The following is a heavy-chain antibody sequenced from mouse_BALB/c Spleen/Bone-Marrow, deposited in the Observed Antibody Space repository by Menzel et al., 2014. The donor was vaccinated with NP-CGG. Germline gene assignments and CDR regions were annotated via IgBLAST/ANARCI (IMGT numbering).Heavy chain of an antibody. Sequence: EVQLQQSGAELVKPGASVKLSCTSSGFNIRDTYIHWVKQRPEQGLEWIGKIDPAKDNTEYDPKFQGKATITADTPSTTAYLQLSSLTSEDTAVYYCARGVRQLGLPFWGQGTLVTVST. CDR2: IDPAKDNT. D-gene: IGHD3-2*01. J-gene: IGHJ3*01. CDR3: ARGVRQLGLPF. V-gene: IGHV14-3*02. CDR1: GFNIRDTY.